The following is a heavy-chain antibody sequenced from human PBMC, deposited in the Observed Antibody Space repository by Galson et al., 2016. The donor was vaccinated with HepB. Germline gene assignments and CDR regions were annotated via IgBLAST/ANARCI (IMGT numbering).Heavy chain of an antibody. CDR1: GFTFDDYM. J-gene: IGHJ6*02. Sequence: SLRLSCAASGFTFDDYMMHWVRQAPGKGLEWVSLISWDGGSTDYADSVKGRFTISRDNSKNSLYLQMNSLRTEDTALYYCTKDFGHVYGMNVWGQGTTVTVSS. CDR3: TKDFGHVYGMNV. CDR2: ISWDGGST. D-gene: IGHD3-10*01. V-gene: IGHV3-43*01.